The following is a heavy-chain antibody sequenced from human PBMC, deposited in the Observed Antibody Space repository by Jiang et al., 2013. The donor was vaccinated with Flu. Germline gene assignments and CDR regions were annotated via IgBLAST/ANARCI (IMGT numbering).Heavy chain of an antibody. J-gene: IGHJ4*02. Sequence: GLVKPSETLSLSCTVSGGSISSYYWSWIRQPAGKGLEWIGRIYTSGSTNYNPSLKSRVTMSVDTSKNHFSLKLTSVTAADTAVYYCARNNYYDSSGYYGGHYYFDYWGQGTLVTVSS. CDR2: IYTSGST. CDR3: ARNNYYDSSGYYGGHYYFDY. V-gene: IGHV4-4*07. CDR1: GGSISSYY. D-gene: IGHD3-22*01.